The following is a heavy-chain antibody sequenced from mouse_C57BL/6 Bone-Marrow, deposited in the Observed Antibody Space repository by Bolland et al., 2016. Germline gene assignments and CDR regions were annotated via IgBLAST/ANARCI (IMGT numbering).Heavy chain of an antibody. V-gene: IGHV1-26*01. J-gene: IGHJ2*01. D-gene: IGHD1-1*01. CDR3: ARDGSSYFFAY. Sequence: TSYNQKFKGKATLTVDKSSSTAYMELRSLTSEDSAVYYCARDGSSYFFAYWGQGTT. CDR2: T.